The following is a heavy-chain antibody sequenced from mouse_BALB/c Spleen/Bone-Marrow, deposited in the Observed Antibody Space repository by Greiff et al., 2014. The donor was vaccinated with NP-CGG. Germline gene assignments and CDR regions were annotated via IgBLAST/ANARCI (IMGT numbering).Heavy chain of an antibody. CDR3: ARWDGYWYFDV. CDR2: ILPGSGST. V-gene: IGHV1-9*01. J-gene: IGHJ1*01. Sequence: QVQLKESGAELMKPGASAKISCKATGYTFSSYWIEWVKQRPGHGLEWIGEILPGSGSTNYNEKFKGKATFTADTSSNTAYMQLSSLTSEDSAVYYCARWDGYWYFDVWGAGTTVTVSS. D-gene: IGHD2-3*01. CDR1: GYTFSSYW.